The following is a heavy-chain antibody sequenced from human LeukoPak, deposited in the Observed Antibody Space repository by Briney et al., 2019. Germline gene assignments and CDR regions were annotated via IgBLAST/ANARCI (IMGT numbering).Heavy chain of an antibody. CDR3: ASGRTAGEFDY. CDR1: GGSISSYY. J-gene: IGHJ4*02. Sequence: PSETLSLTCTVSGGSISSYYWSWIRQPPGKGLEWIGYIYYSVSTNYNPSLKRRVTISVDPSKNQFSLKLSSVTAADTAVYYCASGRTAGEFDYWGQGTLVTVSS. CDR2: IYYSVST. D-gene: IGHD6-13*01. V-gene: IGHV4-59*01.